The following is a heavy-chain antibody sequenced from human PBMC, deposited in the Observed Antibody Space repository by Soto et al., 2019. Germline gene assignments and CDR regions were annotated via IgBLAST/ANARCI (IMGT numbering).Heavy chain of an antibody. CDR2: IYYSGTT. CDR1: GYSISSSNW. D-gene: IGHD1-26*01. V-gene: IGHV4-28*01. Sequence: SETLSLTCAVSGYSISSSNWWGWIRQPPGKGLEWIGYIYYSGTTYYNPSLKSRVTMSVDTSKNQFSLKLSSVTAADTAVYYCASGMGEYYYYGMDVWGQGTTVT. J-gene: IGHJ6*01. CDR3: ASGMGEYYYYGMDV.